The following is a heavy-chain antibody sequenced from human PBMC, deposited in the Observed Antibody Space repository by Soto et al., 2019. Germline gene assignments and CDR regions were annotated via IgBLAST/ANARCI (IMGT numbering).Heavy chain of an antibody. Sequence: ASVKVSCKASGGTFSSYAISWVRQAPGQGLEWMGGIIPIFGTANYAQKFQGRVTITADESTSTAYMELSSLRSEDTAVYYCAIGHVGATLDYWGQGTLVTVSS. CDR1: GGTFSSYA. CDR2: IIPIFGTA. J-gene: IGHJ4*02. V-gene: IGHV1-69*13. CDR3: AIGHVGATLDY. D-gene: IGHD1-26*01.